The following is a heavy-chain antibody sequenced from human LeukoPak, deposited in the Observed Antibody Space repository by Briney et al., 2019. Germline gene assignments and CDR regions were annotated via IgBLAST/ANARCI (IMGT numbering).Heavy chain of an antibody. Sequence: GASVKVSCKASGYTFTGYYMHWVRQAPGQGLEWMGWINPNSGGTNYAQKFQGRVTMTSDTSISTAYMELSRLRSDDTAVYYCARDYCSGGSCYNGVWGQGTLVTVSS. CDR1: GYTFTGYY. V-gene: IGHV1-2*02. J-gene: IGHJ4*02. CDR2: INPNSGGT. CDR3: ARDYCSGGSCYNGV. D-gene: IGHD2-15*01.